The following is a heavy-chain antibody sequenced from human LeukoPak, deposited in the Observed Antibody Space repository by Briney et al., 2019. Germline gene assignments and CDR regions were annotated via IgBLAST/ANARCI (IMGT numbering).Heavy chain of an antibody. CDR2: ISSDGSNE. Sequence: GGSLRLSCAASGFAFSTYSMHWVRQAPGKGLEWLALISSDGSNENFADSVKGRFTISRDNSKNTLYLQMNSLRPEDTAIYYCAGDPNRSYFDHWGQGTLVTVSS. CDR1: GFAFSTYS. D-gene: IGHD1-14*01. CDR3: AGDPNRSYFDH. J-gene: IGHJ4*02. V-gene: IGHV3-30*01.